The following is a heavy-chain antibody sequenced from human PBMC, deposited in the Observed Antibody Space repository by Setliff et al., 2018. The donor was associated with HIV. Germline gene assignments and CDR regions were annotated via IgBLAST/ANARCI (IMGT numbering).Heavy chain of an antibody. CDR1: GYIFIRYY. Sequence: ASVKVSCKTSGYIFIRYYIFWVRQAPGQGLEWMGNINPHTGVTRYAEKFQGRVTMTRDTSISTIYMELSRLRSDDTAVYYCARDVRDGFEEWFSTLDDGMDVWGQGTTVTVSS. CDR3: ARDVRDGFEEWFSTLDDGMDV. V-gene: IGHV1-2*02. D-gene: IGHD3-3*01. J-gene: IGHJ6*02. CDR2: INPHTGVT.